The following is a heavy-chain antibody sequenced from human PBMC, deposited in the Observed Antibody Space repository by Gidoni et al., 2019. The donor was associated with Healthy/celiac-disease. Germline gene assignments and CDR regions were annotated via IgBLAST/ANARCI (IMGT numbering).Heavy chain of an antibody. CDR1: GGSFSGYY. Sequence: QVQLQQWGAGLLKPSETLSPTCAVDGGSFSGYYWSWIRQPPGKGLEWIGEINHSGSTNYNPSLKSRVTISVDTSKNQFSLKLSSVTAADTAVYYCARGGVEIVVVPAAPPSYFQQWGQGTLVTVSS. D-gene: IGHD2-2*03. CDR3: ARGGVEIVVVPAAPPSYFQQ. CDR2: INHSGST. J-gene: IGHJ1*01. V-gene: IGHV4-34*01.